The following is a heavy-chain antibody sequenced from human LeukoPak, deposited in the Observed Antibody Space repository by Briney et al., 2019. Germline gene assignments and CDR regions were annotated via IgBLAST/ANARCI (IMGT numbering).Heavy chain of an antibody. Sequence: GGSLRLSCAASGFTFSSYAMSWVRQAPGKGLERVSAISGSGGSTYYADSVKGRFTISRDNSKNTLYLQMNSLRAEDTAVYYCAKDSSGWRDLDYWGQGTLVTVSS. V-gene: IGHV3-23*01. CDR1: GFTFSSYA. CDR2: ISGSGGST. CDR3: AKDSSGWRDLDY. J-gene: IGHJ4*02. D-gene: IGHD6-19*01.